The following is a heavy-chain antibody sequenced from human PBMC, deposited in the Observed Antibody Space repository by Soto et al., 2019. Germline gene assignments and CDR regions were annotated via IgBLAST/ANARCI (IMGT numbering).Heavy chain of an antibody. CDR1: GFSFTNYD. Sequence: PWWSLRLSCAASGFSFTNYDMHLFRQAPGKGLEWMALILHDGSAEYYADSVKGRFTFSRDNSKNTLYLQMNSLRAEDTAVYYCARSRDGYSFYFYYGMDGWGQGTTVTVSS. CDR2: ILHDGSAE. CDR3: ARSRDGYSFYFYYGMDG. J-gene: IGHJ6*02. D-gene: IGHD4-4*01. V-gene: IGHV3-30*03.